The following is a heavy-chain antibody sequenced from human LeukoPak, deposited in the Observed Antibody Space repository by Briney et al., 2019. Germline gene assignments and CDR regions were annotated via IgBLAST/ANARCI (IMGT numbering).Heavy chain of an antibody. CDR2: IYPGDSDT. CDR1: GYSFTGYW. D-gene: IGHD6-13*01. CDR3: ARHSGFSSWYVSYMDV. V-gene: IGHV5-51*01. Sequence: GASLKISCKGSGYSFTGYWIGWVRQMPGKGQEWMGIIYPGDSDTSYSPSFQGQVTISANKSISTAYLQWSSLKASDTAMYYWARHSGFSSWYVSYMDVWGKGTTVTVSS. J-gene: IGHJ6*03.